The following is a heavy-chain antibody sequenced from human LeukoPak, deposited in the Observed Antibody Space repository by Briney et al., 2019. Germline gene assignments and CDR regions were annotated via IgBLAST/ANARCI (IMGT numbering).Heavy chain of an antibody. V-gene: IGHV1-69*08. Sequence: EASVEVSCKASGGTFSSYTFDWVRQAPGQGLEWMGRINPHLGAVNFAPKFRGRLTITADTSTRTVYMDLSGLRSEDSAVYYCARESRNDGGNSVVLDYWGQGTLVTVSS. CDR3: ARESRNDGGNSVVLDY. CDR2: INPHLGAV. J-gene: IGHJ4*02. D-gene: IGHD4-23*01. CDR1: GGTFSSYT.